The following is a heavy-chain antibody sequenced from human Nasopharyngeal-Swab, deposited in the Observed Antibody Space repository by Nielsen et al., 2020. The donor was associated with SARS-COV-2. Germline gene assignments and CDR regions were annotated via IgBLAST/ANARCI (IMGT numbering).Heavy chain of an antibody. CDR3: TKGSSSGSYPNWFDP. CDR2: ISWNSGTT. CDR1: GFTFDEYA. V-gene: IGHV3-9*01. Sequence: SLKISCAASGFTFDEYAMHWVRQAPGKGLEWVSGISWNSGTTIYADAVTGRFTISRDNAKSSLYLQMSSLRAEDTALYFCTKGSSSGSYPNWFDPWGQGTLVTVSS. J-gene: IGHJ5*02. D-gene: IGHD3-10*01.